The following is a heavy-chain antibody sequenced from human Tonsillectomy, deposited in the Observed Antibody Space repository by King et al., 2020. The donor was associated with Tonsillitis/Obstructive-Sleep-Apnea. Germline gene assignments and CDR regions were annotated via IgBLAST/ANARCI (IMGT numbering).Heavy chain of an antibody. Sequence: QLVQSGAEVKKPGSSVKVSCKASGDTFSTYAISWVRQAPGQGLEWMGGIIPIFGTANYAQKFQGRVTITAVKSTSTAYMELSSLRSEHTAVFYCARSQPPSYYDFWSGYFLDYWGQGTLVTVSS. CDR2: IIPIFGTA. CDR3: ARSQPPSYYDFWSGYFLDY. J-gene: IGHJ4*02. V-gene: IGHV1-69*14. CDR1: GDTFSTYA. D-gene: IGHD3-3*01.